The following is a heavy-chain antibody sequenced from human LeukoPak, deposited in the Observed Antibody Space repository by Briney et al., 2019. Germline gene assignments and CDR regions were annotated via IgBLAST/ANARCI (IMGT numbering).Heavy chain of an antibody. D-gene: IGHD2-2*01. CDR2: INPNSGGT. CDR3: ARNDGVPALSLDY. CDR1: GYTFTGYY. V-gene: IGHV1-2*02. J-gene: IGHJ4*02. Sequence: ASVKVSCKASGYTFTGYYMHWVRQAPGQGLEWMGWINPNSGGTNYAQKFQGRVTMTRDTSISTAYMELSRLRSDDTAVYYCARNDGVPALSLDYWGQGTLVTVSS.